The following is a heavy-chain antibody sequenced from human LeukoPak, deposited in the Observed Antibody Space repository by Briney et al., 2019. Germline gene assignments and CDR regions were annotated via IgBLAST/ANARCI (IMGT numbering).Heavy chain of an antibody. CDR1: GFTFSSYA. J-gene: IGHJ3*02. CDR3: ARELRYDAFDI. Sequence: GGSLRLSCAASGFTFSSYAMHWVRQAPGKGLEWVAVISYDGSNKYYADSVKGRFTISRDNSKNTLYLQMNSLRAEDTAVYYCARELRYDAFDIWGQGTMVTVSS. CDR2: ISYDGSNK. D-gene: IGHD5-12*01. V-gene: IGHV3-30-3*01.